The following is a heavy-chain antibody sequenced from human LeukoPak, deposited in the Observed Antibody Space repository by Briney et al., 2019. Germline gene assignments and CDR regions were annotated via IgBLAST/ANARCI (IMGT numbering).Heavy chain of an antibody. Sequence: GGSLRLSCAASGFTFSSYGMHWVRQAPGKGLEWVAVISYDGSNKYYADSVKGRFTISRDNSKNTLYLQMNSLRAEDTAVYYCARDTDDFQGLDIWGQGTRVTVSS. J-gene: IGHJ3*02. CDR3: ARDTDDFQGLDI. D-gene: IGHD3-3*01. CDR2: ISYDGSNK. CDR1: GFTFSSYG. V-gene: IGHV3-30*03.